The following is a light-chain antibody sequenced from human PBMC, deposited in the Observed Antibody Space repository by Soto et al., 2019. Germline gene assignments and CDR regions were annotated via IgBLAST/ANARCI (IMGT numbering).Light chain of an antibody. V-gene: IGLV1-44*01. CDR3: ATWDDTLNGRV. CDR2: SDN. Sequence: QSALTQPPSASGTPGQRVTIPCSGSSSNIGSNSVNWYHQVAGTAPKLLIHSDNQRPSGVPDRFSGSKSGTSASLAISGLQSGGEADYYCATWDDTLNGRVFGGGTK. J-gene: IGLJ3*02. CDR1: SSNIGSNS.